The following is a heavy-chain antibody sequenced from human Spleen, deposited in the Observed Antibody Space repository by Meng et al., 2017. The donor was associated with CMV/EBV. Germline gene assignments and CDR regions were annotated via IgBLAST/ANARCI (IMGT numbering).Heavy chain of an antibody. V-gene: IGHV3-30-3*01. D-gene: IGHD2-2*01. CDR3: ARDRGIPLYEIVVVPPADGYWFDP. Sequence: MHWVRQAPGKGLEWVAVISYDGTNKYYADSVKGRFTISRDNSKNALYLQMNSLRAEDTAVYYCARDRGIPLYEIVVVPPADGYWFDPWGQGTLVTVSS. J-gene: IGHJ5*02. CDR2: ISYDGTNK.